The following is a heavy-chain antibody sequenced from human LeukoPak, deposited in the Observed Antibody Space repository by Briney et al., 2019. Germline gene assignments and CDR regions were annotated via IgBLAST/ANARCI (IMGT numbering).Heavy chain of an antibody. V-gene: IGHV3-48*04. CDR1: GFTFSSYS. D-gene: IGHD1-14*01. CDR3: AGTGL. Sequence: GGSLRLSCAASGFTFSSYSMNWVRQAPGKGLEWVSYISTSGSPIYYADSVKGRFTISRDNAKNSLYLQMNSLRVDDTAAYFCAGTGLWGQGTLVTVSS. J-gene: IGHJ4*02. CDR2: ISTSGSPI.